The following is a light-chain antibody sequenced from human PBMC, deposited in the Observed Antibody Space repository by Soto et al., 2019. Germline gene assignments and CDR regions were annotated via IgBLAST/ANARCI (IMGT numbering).Light chain of an antibody. Sequence: EIVLTQSPATLSLSPGERATLSCRASQSVSSYLAWYQQKPGQAPRLLIYDASNRATGIPARFSGSGSGTDFTLTISSLEPEDFSGYYCKQRSNWLTFGGGTKVEIK. CDR1: QSVSSY. CDR2: DAS. J-gene: IGKJ4*01. CDR3: KQRSNWLT. V-gene: IGKV3-11*01.